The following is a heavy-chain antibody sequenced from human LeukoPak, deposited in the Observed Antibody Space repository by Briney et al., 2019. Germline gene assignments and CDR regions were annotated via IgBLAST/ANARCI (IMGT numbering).Heavy chain of an antibody. CDR1: GITVSSSY. J-gene: IGHJ4*02. Sequence: GGSLRLSCAASGITVSSSYMSWVRQAPGKGLEWVSVIYSGGNTYYAVSVEGRFTISRDSSKNTLDLQMNSLRAEDTAVYYCVYGDFMRTVNYFDFWGQGTLVTVSS. CDR3: VYGDFMRTVNYFDF. D-gene: IGHD4-17*01. V-gene: IGHV3-66*01. CDR2: IYSGGNT.